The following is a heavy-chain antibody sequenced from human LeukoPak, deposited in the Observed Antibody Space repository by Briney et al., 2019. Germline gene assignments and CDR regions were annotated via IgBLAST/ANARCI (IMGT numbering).Heavy chain of an antibody. D-gene: IGHD4-17*01. J-gene: IGHJ4*02. Sequence: ASVKVSCKASGYTFTGYYMHWVRQAPGQGLEWMGWINPNSGGTNYAQKFQGRVTMTGDTSISTAYMELSRLRSDDTAVYYCARPNDYGDYAVDYWGQGTLVTVSS. CDR1: GYTFTGYY. V-gene: IGHV1-2*02. CDR3: ARPNDYGDYAVDY. CDR2: INPNSGGT.